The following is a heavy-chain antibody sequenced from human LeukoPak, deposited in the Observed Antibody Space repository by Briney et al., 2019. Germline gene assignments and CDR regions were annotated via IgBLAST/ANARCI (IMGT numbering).Heavy chain of an antibody. CDR3: ARVAPDYYDSSGIDY. V-gene: IGHV4-31*03. J-gene: IGHJ4*02. CDR2: IYYSGST. D-gene: IGHD3-22*01. Sequence: SQTLSLTCTVSGGSISSGGYYWSWIRQHPGKGLEWIGYIYYSGSTYYNPSLKSRVTISVDTSKNQFSLKLSSVTAADTAVYYCARVAPDYYDSSGIDYWGQGTLVTDSS. CDR1: GGSISSGGYY.